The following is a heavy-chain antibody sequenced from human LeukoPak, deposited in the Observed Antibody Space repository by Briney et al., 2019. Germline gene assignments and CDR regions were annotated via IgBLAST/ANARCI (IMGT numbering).Heavy chain of an antibody. V-gene: IGHV3-73*01. CDR3: SRHEALPGDY. D-gene: IGHD2-21*02. Sequence: GRSLRLTCAASGFTFSSYGMHWVRQASGKGLDWVGHIRTKANNYATAYAASVKGRFTISRDDSKNTAYLQMNNLKTEDTAVYYCSRHEALPGDYWGQGTLVAVSS. CDR2: IRTKANNYAT. CDR1: GFTFSSYG. J-gene: IGHJ4*02.